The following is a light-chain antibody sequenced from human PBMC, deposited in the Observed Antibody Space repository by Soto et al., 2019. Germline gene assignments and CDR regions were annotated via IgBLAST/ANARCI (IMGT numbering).Light chain of an antibody. CDR2: GAS. V-gene: IGKV3-20*01. J-gene: IGKJ1*01. CDR3: HQYGTSPST. CDR1: QSVSSNF. Sequence: EIVLTQSPGTLSLSPGERATLSCRASQSVSSNFLAWYQQKPGQAPRLLIYGASSRATGIPDRFSGSGSGTDFTLTISRLEPEDFAVYYCHQYGTSPSTFGQGTTVDIK.